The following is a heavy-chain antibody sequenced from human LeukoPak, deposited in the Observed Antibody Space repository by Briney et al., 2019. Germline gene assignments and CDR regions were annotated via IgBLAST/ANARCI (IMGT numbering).Heavy chain of an antibody. V-gene: IGHV4-34*01. J-gene: IGHJ6*02. CDR1: GGSFSGYY. CDR3: ARGRIKLQHRGYYYGMDD. CDR2: IYYSGCT. D-gene: IGHD5-18*01. Sequence: SETLSLTCAVYGGSFSGYYWSWIRQPPGKGLEWVGEIYYSGCTNYNPSLKSRVTISVDTSKNQFSLKLSSVTAADTAVYYCARGRIKLQHRGYYYGMDDWGQGTTVTVSS.